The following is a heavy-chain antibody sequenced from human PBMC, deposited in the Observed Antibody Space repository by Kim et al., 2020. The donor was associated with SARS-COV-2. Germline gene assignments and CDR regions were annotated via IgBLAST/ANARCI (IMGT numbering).Heavy chain of an antibody. Sequence: SETLSLTCAVYGGSFSGYYWSWIRQPPGKGLEWIGEINHSGSTNYNPSLKSRVTISVDTSKNQFSLKLSSVTAADTAVYYCARGSTVRTRNNYYYYGMDVWGQGTTVTVSS. CDR3: ARGSTVRTRNNYYYYGMDV. CDR2: INHSGST. CDR1: GGSFSGYY. J-gene: IGHJ6*02. V-gene: IGHV4-34*01.